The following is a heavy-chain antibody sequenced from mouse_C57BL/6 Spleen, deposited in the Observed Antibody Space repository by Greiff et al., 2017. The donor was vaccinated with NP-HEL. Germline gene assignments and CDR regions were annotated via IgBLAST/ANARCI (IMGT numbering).Heavy chain of an antibody. CDR3: ARSRGNYGWYCEV. CDR1: GYTFTSYW. J-gene: IGHJ1*03. V-gene: IGHV1-55*01. Sequence: QVQLQQPGAELVKPGASVKMSCKASGYTFTSYWITWVKQRPGQGLEWIGDIYPGSGSTNYNEKFKSKATLTVDTSSSTADMQLSSLTSEDSAVLYCARSRGNYGWYCEVWGTGTTVTVSS. CDR2: IYPGSGST. D-gene: IGHD2-1*01.